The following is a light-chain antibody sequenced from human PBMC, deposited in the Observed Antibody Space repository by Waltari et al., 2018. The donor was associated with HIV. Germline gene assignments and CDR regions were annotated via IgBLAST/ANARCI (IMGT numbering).Light chain of an antibody. J-gene: IGKJ2*01. Sequence: DIQMTQSPSSLSASVGDRVTITCRASQNIRSYLNWYQLKPGKAPKLLIHTASTLQSGVPSRFSGSGSGTDFTLTISSLQPEDFSTYYCQQSYDAPYTFGQGTKLEI. V-gene: IGKV1-39*01. CDR1: QNIRSY. CDR3: QQSYDAPYT. CDR2: TAS.